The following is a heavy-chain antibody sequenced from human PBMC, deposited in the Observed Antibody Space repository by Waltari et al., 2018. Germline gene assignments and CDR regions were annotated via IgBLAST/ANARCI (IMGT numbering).Heavy chain of an antibody. Sequence: RIRQPPGQGLEWIVTISYAGTTYTNPSLRSRLTMSRDTSKNQLSLTLGSTTAADTAVYYCATYIGASVGTAAFDVWGQGTMVTVSS. J-gene: IGHJ3*01. D-gene: IGHD5-12*01. CDR2: ISYAGTT. CDR3: ATYIGASVGTAAFDV. V-gene: IGHV4-39*01.